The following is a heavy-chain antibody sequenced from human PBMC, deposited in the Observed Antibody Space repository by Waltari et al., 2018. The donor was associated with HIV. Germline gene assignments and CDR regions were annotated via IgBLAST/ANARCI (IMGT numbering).Heavy chain of an antibody. Sequence: EVQLVESGGGSVRPGRSLRLSCTASGNTLHALSMPWVRQPPGKGLEWVSGISWNSGDIAYADSVKGRFTISRDNTKNSLFLQMNSVRVEDTALYYCVKDGASTIFGVLNGMDVWGQGTTVTVSS. J-gene: IGHJ6*02. V-gene: IGHV3-9*01. CDR1: GNTLHALS. CDR3: VKDGASTIFGVLNGMDV. D-gene: IGHD3-3*01. CDR2: ISWNSGDI.